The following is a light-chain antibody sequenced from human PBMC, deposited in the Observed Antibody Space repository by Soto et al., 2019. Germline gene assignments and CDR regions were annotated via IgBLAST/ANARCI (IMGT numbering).Light chain of an antibody. CDR3: QQYASSPST. CDR2: GAS. V-gene: IGKV3-20*01. CDR1: QSVSSSY. Sequence: EIVLTQSPGTLSLSPGERATLSCRASQSVSSSYLAWYQQKPGQAPRLLIYGASSRATGIPDRFSGSGSGTDFTLTISRLEPEDFAVYYSQQYASSPSTFGQGTRMEIK. J-gene: IGKJ5*01.